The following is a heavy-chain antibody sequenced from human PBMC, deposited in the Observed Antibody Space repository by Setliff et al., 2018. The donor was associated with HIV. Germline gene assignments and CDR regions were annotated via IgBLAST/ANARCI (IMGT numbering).Heavy chain of an antibody. J-gene: IGHJ6*03. CDR2: ISAYNGNT. CDR1: GYTFTNYD. Sequence: GASVKVSCKASGYTFTNYDINWVRQAPGQGLEWMGWISAYNGNTNYAQKLQGGVTMTTDTSTSTAYMELSSLRSEDTAVYYCARVIVVVTATQLDYYYVDVWGKGTTVTVSS. CDR3: ARVIVVVTATQLDYYYVDV. V-gene: IGHV1-18*01. D-gene: IGHD2-21*02.